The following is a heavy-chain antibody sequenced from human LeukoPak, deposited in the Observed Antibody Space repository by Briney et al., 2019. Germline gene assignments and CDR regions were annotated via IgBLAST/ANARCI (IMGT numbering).Heavy chain of an antibody. Sequence: KTSETLSLTCTVSGASINSSGYYWGWIRQPPGKGLEWIGSHYYSGSTYYNPSLKSRVTISVDTSKNHFSLKLNSVTAADTAVYYCARHRAGYHLDWWGQGTLVTVSS. D-gene: IGHD3-9*01. J-gene: IGHJ4*02. CDR2: HYYSGST. CDR1: GASINSSGYY. CDR3: ARHRAGYHLDW. V-gene: IGHV4-39*01.